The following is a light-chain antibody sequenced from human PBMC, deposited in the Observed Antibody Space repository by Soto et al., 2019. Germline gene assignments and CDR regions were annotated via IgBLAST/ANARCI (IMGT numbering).Light chain of an antibody. CDR3: QQYGSSPLT. CDR1: QSVSSY. V-gene: IGKV3-20*01. Sequence: EVVMRPSPATLSVSPGARATLSCRASQSVSSYLAWYQQKPGQAPRLLIYGASSRATGIPDRFSGSGSGTDFTLTISRLEPEDFAVYYCQQYGSSPLTFGGGTKVDI. J-gene: IGKJ4*01. CDR2: GAS.